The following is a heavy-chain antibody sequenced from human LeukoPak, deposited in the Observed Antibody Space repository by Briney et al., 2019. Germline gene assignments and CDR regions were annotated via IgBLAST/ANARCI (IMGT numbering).Heavy chain of an antibody. CDR2: INHSGST. Sequence: SETLSLTCTVSGGSITSSTYYWGWIRQPPGKGLEWIGEINHSGSTNYNPSLKSRVTISVDTSKNQFSLKLSSVTAADTAVYYCARGRIVMSSGWSRFDPWGQGTLVTVSS. CDR1: GGSITSSTYY. V-gene: IGHV4-39*07. J-gene: IGHJ5*02. D-gene: IGHD6-19*01. CDR3: ARGRIVMSSGWSRFDP.